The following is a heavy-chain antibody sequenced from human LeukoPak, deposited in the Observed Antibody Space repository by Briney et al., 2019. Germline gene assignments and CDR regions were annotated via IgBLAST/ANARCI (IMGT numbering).Heavy chain of an antibody. CDR3: ARDLLRFLDSDAFDI. CDR2: IKQDGSEK. V-gene: IGHV3-7*01. Sequence: GGSLRLSCAASGFTFSSYWMSWVRQAPGKGLEWVANIKQDGSEKYYVDSVKGRFTISRDNAMNSLYLQMNSLRAEDTAVYYCARDLLRFLDSDAFDIWGQGTMVTVSS. D-gene: IGHD3-3*01. CDR1: GFTFSSYW. J-gene: IGHJ3*02.